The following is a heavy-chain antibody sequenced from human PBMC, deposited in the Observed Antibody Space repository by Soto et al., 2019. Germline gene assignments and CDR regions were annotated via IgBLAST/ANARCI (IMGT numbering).Heavy chain of an antibody. CDR1: GFTFSSFA. Sequence: PGGSLRLSCAAPGFTFSSFAMSWVRQAPGKGLEWVSAISNSGGSTYYADSVKGRFTISRDNSKNTLYLQMNSLRAEDTAVYYCAKVFDYYYYGMAVWGQGTTVTVSS. V-gene: IGHV3-23*01. J-gene: IGHJ6*02. CDR2: ISNSGGST. CDR3: AKVFDYYYYGMAV.